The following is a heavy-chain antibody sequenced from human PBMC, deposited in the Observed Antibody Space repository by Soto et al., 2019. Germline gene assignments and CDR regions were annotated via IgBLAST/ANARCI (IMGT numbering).Heavy chain of an antibody. CDR2: ISYDGSNK. V-gene: IGHV3-30*03. J-gene: IGHJ4*02. Sequence: GGSLRLSCAASGFTFSSYGMHWVRQTPGKGLEWVAVISYDGSNKYYADSVKGRFTISRDNSKNTLYLQMNSLRAEDTAVYYCAVDSSSWYYRDLDYWGQGTLVTVSS. CDR3: AVDSSSWYYRDLDY. CDR1: GFTFSSYG. D-gene: IGHD6-13*01.